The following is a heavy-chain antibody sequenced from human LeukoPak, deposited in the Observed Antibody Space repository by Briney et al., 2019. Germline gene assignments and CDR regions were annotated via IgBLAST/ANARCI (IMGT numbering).Heavy chain of an antibody. CDR3: ANHLACGSTSCPPFDD. D-gene: IGHD2-2*01. CDR1: GFTFSSCA. J-gene: IGHJ4*02. Sequence: GGSLRLSCAASGFTFSSCAMSWVRQAPGKGLEWVSAISGSGGSTYYADSVKGRFTISRDNAKSSLYLQMNSLRAEDTAVYYCANHLACGSTSCPPFDDWGQGTLVTVSS. CDR2: ISGSGGST. V-gene: IGHV3-23*01.